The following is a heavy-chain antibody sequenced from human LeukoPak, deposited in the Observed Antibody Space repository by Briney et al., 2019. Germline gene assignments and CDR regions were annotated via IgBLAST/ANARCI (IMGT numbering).Heavy chain of an antibody. J-gene: IGHJ2*01. CDR3: ARGTGYCSGGSCYLSSSWYFDL. Sequence: PSETLSLTCAVYGGSFSGYYWSWIRQPPGKGLEWIGEINHSGSTNYNPSLKSRVTISVDTSKNQFSLKLSSVTAADTAVYYCARGTGYCSGGSCYLSSSWYFDLWGRGTLVTVSS. CDR1: GGSFSGYY. CDR2: INHSGST. D-gene: IGHD2-15*01. V-gene: IGHV4-34*01.